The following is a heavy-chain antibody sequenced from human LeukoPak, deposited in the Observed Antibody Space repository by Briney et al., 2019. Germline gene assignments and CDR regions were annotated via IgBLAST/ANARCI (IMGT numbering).Heavy chain of an antibody. V-gene: IGHV3-21*01. CDR1: GFTFSSYS. Sequence: GGSLRLSCAASGFTFSSYSMTWVRQAPGKGLEWVSSISSSSSYIYYADSVKGRFTISRDNAKNSLYLQMNSLRAEDTAVYYCARVSPATVWFQYYFDYWGQGTLVTVSS. D-gene: IGHD3-10*01. CDR2: ISSSSSYI. CDR3: ARVSPATVWFQYYFDY. J-gene: IGHJ4*02.